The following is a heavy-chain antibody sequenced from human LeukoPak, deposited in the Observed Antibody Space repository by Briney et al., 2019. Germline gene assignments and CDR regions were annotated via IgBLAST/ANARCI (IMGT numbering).Heavy chain of an antibody. Sequence: PGGSLRLSCAASGFTFSSYGMSWVRLAPGKGLEWVSVISDGGGSTYYADSVKGRFTISRDNSKNTLYLQMNSLRAEDTAVYYCAKDYKRGYSYGYLDYWGEETLVPVS. D-gene: IGHD5-18*01. CDR3: AKDYKRGYSYGYLDY. CDR1: GFTFSSYG. V-gene: IGHV3-23*01. J-gene: IGHJ4*02. CDR2: ISDGGGST.